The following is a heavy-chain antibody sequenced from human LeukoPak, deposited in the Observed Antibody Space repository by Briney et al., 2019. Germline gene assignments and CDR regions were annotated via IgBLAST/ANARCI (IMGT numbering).Heavy chain of an antibody. D-gene: IGHD3-22*01. Sequence: PGGSLRLSCAASGFTFSSYSMNWVRQAPGKGLEWVSFISSSSSYIYYADSVKGRFTISRDNAKNSLYLQMNSLRAEDTAVYYCARDPLLTYYYDSSGNHADWFDPWGQGTLVTLSS. CDR2: ISSSSSYI. V-gene: IGHV3-21*01. CDR1: GFTFSSYS. CDR3: ARDPLLTYYYDSSGNHADWFDP. J-gene: IGHJ5*02.